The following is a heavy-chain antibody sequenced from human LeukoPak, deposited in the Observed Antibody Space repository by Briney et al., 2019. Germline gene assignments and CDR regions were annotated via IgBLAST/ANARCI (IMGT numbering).Heavy chain of an antibody. CDR3: ARSWDARLNFDY. Sequence: GGSLRLSCAASGFIVSNNYMNWVRQAPGKGLEWVSVIHSGGSAYYADSVKGRFTISRDNSKNTVNLQMNDLRAEDTAVYYCARSWDARLNFDYWGQGTLVTVSS. V-gene: IGHV3-66*02. CDR2: IHSGGSA. D-gene: IGHD1-26*01. CDR1: GFIVSNNY. J-gene: IGHJ4*02.